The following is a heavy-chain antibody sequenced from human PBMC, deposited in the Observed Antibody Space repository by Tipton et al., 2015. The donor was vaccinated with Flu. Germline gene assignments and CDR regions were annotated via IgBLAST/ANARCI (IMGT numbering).Heavy chain of an antibody. D-gene: IGHD2-2*01. J-gene: IGHJ6*02. CDR3: ARPHAEIARMGPYYYGMDV. Sequence: QVQLVQSGAEVKKPGSSVKVSCRASGGSFRSYSVIWVRQAPGHGLEWIGAIIPLFRTTEYAQKFQGRVTITADESTGTAHMDLRSLRSDDTAVYYCARPHAEIARMGPYYYGMDVWGQGTTVIV. V-gene: IGHV1-69*01. CDR1: GGSFRSYS. CDR2: IIPLFRTT.